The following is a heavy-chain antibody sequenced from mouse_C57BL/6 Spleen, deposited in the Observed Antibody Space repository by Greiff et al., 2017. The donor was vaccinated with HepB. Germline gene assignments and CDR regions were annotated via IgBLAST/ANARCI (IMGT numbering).Heavy chain of an antibody. CDR3: ASAYYSNGGFAY. CDR2: IWGVGST. D-gene: IGHD2-5*01. CDR1: GFSLTSYG. J-gene: IGHJ3*01. Sequence: VMLVESGPGLVAPSQSLSITCTVSGFSLTSYGVDWVRQSPGKGLEWLGVIWGVGSTNYNSALKSRLSISKDNSKSQVFLKMNSLQTDDTAMYYCASAYYSNGGFAYWGQGTLVTVSA. V-gene: IGHV2-6*01.